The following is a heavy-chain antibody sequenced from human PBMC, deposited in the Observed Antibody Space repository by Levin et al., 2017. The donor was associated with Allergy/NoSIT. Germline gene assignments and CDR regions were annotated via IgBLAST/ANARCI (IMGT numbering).Heavy chain of an antibody. V-gene: IGHV5-51*01. CDR1: GYSFTDYW. CDR3: ARRRGVRGGFCTNTNCYAFDF. J-gene: IGHJ4*02. Sequence: GESLKISCKGSGYSFTDYWIGWVRQMPGKGLEWMGMIYAGDSDTRYSPSFQGQVTISADKSISTAYLQWNSLKASDTAMYYCARRRGVRGGFCTNTNCYAFDFWGQGTLVTVSS. CDR2: IYAGDSDT. D-gene: IGHD2-2*01.